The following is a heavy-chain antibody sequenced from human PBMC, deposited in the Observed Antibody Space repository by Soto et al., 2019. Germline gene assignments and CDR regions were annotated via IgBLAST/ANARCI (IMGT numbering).Heavy chain of an antibody. V-gene: IGHV4-31*03. J-gene: IGHJ3*02. CDR3: ARARLSAVDAVHI. D-gene: IGHD5-12*01. CDR2: IYYSGST. CDR1: GGSVSSGAYY. Sequence: QVPLQEADAGLVKASQTLSLTCTVAGGSVSSGAYYWTWIRQRPGKGLEWIGYIYYSGSTYYSPSRKSRLSLSIDTSKNQFSLRLSSVTAAGTAMYYCARARLSAVDAVHIWGQGTMVPVSS.